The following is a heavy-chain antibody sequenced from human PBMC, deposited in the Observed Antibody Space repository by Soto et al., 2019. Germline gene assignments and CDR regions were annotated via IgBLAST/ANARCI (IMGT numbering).Heavy chain of an antibody. V-gene: IGHV5-51*01. J-gene: IGHJ4*02. D-gene: IGHD1-26*01. CDR3: ATHRYSGSPSLDY. Sequence: GESLKISCXGSGYSFTSYWIAWVRQMPGKGLEWMGIIYPGDSDTRYSPSFQGQVTISADKSISTAYLQWSSLKASDTAMYYCATHRYSGSPSLDYWGQGTLVTVSS. CDR2: IYPGDSDT. CDR1: GYSFTSYW.